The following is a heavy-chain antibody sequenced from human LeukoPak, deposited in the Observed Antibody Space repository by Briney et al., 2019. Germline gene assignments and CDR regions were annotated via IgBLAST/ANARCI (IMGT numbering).Heavy chain of an antibody. V-gene: IGHV4-34*01. J-gene: IGHJ5*02. CDR1: GGSFSGYY. CDR2: INHSGST. CDR3: ARGRRIVVVPVAMLVLLGFDP. Sequence: SETLSLTCAVYGGSFSGYYWSWIRQPPGKGLEWIGEINHSGSTNYNPSLKSRVTISVDTSKNQFSLKLSSVTAADTAVYYCARGRRIVVVPVAMLVLLGFDPWGQGTLVTVSS. D-gene: IGHD2-2*01.